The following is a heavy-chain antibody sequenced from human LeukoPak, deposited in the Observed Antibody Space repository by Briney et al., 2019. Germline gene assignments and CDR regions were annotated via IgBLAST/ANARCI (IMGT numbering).Heavy chain of an antibody. D-gene: IGHD1-26*01. V-gene: IGHV3-33*01. CDR1: GLRFRNYG. J-gene: IGHJ4*02. CDR2: IWYDGSNQ. CDR3: ATDRNSGKYYDY. Sequence: GGSLRLSCAASGLRFRNYGMHWVRQAPGKGLEWVAVIWYDGSNQYYVDSVKGRFTVSRDNAKNTLYLQMNSLRAEDTAVYYCATDRNSGKYYDYWGQGTLVTVSS.